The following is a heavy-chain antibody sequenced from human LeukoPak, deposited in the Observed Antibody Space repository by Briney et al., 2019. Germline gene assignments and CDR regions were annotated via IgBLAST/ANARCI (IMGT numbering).Heavy chain of an antibody. V-gene: IGHV3-7*01. CDR1: GFTLSSNW. Sequence: PGGSLRLSCAASGFTLSSNWMSWVRQAPGKGPEWVANIKQDGSEKYYVDSVKGRFTISRDNTKDSLHLQMNSLRAEDTAVYYCTRGSNWYLYWGQGTLVTVSS. J-gene: IGHJ4*02. CDR2: IKQDGSEK. D-gene: IGHD6-13*01. CDR3: TRGSNWYLY.